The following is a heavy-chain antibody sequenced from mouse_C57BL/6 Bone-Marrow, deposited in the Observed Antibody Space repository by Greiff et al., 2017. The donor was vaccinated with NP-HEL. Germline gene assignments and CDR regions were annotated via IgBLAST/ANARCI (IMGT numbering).Heavy chain of an antibody. CDR3: TSSYCY. J-gene: IGHJ2*01. CDR2: IRLKSDNYAT. V-gene: IGHV6-3*01. D-gene: IGHD1-1*01. CDR1: GFTFSNYW. Sequence: EVQVVESGGGLVQPGGSMKLSCVASGFTFSNYWMNWVRQSPEKGLEWVAQIRLKSDNYATHYAESVKGRFTISRDDSKSSVYLQMNNLSAEDTGIYYCTSSYCYWGQGTTLTVSS.